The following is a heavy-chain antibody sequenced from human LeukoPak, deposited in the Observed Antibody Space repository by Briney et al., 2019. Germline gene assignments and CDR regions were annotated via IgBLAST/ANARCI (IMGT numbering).Heavy chain of an antibody. Sequence: GASVKVSCKASGYTFTSYGISWVRQAPGQGLEWMGWISAYNGNTNYAQKLQGRVTMTTDTSTSTAYMELRSLRSDDTAVYYCARDRAGWELTGNFDYWGQGTLVTASS. CDR1: GYTFTSYG. D-gene: IGHD1-26*01. CDR2: ISAYNGNT. CDR3: ARDRAGWELTGNFDY. V-gene: IGHV1-18*01. J-gene: IGHJ4*02.